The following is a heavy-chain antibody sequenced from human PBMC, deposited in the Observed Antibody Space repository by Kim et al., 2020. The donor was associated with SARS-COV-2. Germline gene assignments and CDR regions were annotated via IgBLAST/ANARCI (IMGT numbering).Heavy chain of an antibody. V-gene: IGHV4-34*01. D-gene: IGHD3-10*01. Sequence: NPSRTSRVTISVDTPKNQFSLKLSSVTAADTAVYYCARAYYYGSGSYSLWGEGTLVTVSS. CDR3: ARAYYYGSGSYSL. J-gene: IGHJ4*02.